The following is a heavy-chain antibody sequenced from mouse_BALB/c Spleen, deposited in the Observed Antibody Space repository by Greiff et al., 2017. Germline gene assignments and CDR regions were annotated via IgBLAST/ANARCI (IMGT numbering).Heavy chain of an antibody. CDR1: GFSLTGSG. V-gene: IGHV2-6-7*01. D-gene: IGHD2-1*01. Sequence: QVQLQQSGPGLVAPSQSLSITCTVSGFSLTGSGVNWVRQPPGKGLEWLGMIWGAGSTDYNSALKSRLSISKDNSKSQVFLKMNSLQTDDTARYYCSRAPRDANYFLYSYFDVWGAGTTVTVSS. CDR2: IWGAGST. CDR3: SRAPRDANYFLYSYFDV. J-gene: IGHJ1*01.